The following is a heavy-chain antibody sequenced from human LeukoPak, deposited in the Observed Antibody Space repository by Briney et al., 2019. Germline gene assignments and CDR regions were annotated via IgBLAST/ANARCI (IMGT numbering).Heavy chain of an antibody. CDR1: GYTFTAYY. V-gene: IGHV1-2*02. CDR3: VRAQAGTSCCHFDY. D-gene: IGHD2-2*01. CDR2: ISPDSGGT. Sequence: GASVKVSCKASGYTFTAYYIHWVRQAPGQGLEWMGWISPDSGGTNYAQKFQGRVTMTTDTSINTAYMELSSLRSDDTAVYFCVRAQAGTSCCHFDYWGQGTLVTVSS. J-gene: IGHJ4*02.